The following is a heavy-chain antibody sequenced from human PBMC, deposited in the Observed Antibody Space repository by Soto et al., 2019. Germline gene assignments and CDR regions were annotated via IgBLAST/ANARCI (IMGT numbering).Heavy chain of an antibody. V-gene: IGHV3-30*18. CDR2: ISYDGSNK. J-gene: IGHJ6*02. CDR3: AKEGNSLSYYYYGMDV. Sequence: GGSLRLSCAASGFTFSSYGMHWVRQAPGKGLEWVAVISYDGSNKYYADSVKGRFTISRDNSKNTLYLQMNSLRAEDTAVYYCAKEGNSLSYYYYGMDVWGQGTTVTVSS. D-gene: IGHD5-12*01. CDR1: GFTFSSYG.